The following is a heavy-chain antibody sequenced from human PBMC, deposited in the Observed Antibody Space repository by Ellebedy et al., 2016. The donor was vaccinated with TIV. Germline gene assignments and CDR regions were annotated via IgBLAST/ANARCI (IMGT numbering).Heavy chain of an antibody. Sequence: GESLKISXAASGFTFSSYAMHWVRQAPGKGLEWVAVISYDGSNKYYADFVKGRFTISRDNSKNTLYLQMNSLRAEDTAVYYCAREGWFGEFLYTYYYGMDVWGQGTTVTVSS. J-gene: IGHJ6*02. CDR3: AREGWFGEFLYTYYYGMDV. CDR1: GFTFSSYA. CDR2: ISYDGSNK. V-gene: IGHV3-30-3*01. D-gene: IGHD3-10*01.